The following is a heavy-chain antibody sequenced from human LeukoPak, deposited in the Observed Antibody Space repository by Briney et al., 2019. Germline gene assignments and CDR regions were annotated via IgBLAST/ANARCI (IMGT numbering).Heavy chain of an antibody. J-gene: IGHJ3*02. D-gene: IGHD1-26*01. Sequence: GGSLRLSCAVSGFTFSSYGMSWVRQAPGKGLEWVSAISGSGGSTYYADSVKGRFTISGDNAKNTLYLQMNSLRAEDTAVYYCARSGRGGAFDIWGQGTMVTVSS. CDR2: ISGSGGST. CDR3: ARSGRGGAFDI. CDR1: GFTFSSYG. V-gene: IGHV3-23*01.